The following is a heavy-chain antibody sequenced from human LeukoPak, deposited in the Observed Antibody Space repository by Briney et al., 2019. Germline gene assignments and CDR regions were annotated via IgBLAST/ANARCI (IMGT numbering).Heavy chain of an antibody. CDR3: ATDGDYGWNYRSGFNY. D-gene: IGHD5-24*01. CDR2: IKQDGSKK. V-gene: IGHV3-7*01. CDR1: GFTVSSNY. J-gene: IGHJ4*02. Sequence: PGGSLRLSCAASGFTVSSNYMSWVRQVPGKGLEWVANIKQDGSKKYYVDSVKGRFTISRDNAKNSLYLQMNSLRAEDTAVYYCATDGDYGWNYRSGFNYWGQGTLVTVSS.